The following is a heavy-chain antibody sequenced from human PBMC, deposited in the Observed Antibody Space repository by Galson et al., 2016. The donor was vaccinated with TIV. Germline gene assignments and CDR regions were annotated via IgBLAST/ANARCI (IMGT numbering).Heavy chain of an antibody. CDR2: IKPNRGDT. CDR1: GYEFIGYH. D-gene: IGHD3-9*01. Sequence: SVKVSCKASGYEFIGYHVHWVRQAPGQGLEWMGWIKPNRGDTNVAQKFRGRVTMTRDTSITTAYLELSGLRSDDTAVYYCARGFGVLTGNYLPKDFDYWGQGTLVTFSS. CDR3: ARGFGVLTGNYLPKDFDY. V-gene: IGHV1-2*02. J-gene: IGHJ4*02.